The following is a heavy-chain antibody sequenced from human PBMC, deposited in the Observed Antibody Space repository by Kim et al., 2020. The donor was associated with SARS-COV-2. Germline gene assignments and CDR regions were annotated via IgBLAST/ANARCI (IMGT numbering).Heavy chain of an antibody. V-gene: IGHV3-23*01. CDR2: ISGSGGST. D-gene: IGHD3-3*01. CDR1: GFTFSSYA. CDR3: AGGITIFGVVINPDYYYYGMDV. J-gene: IGHJ6*02. Sequence: GGSLRLSCAASGFTFSSYAMSWVRQAPGKGLEWVSAISGSGGSTYYADSVKGRFTISRDNSKNTLYLQMNSLRAEDTAVYYCAGGITIFGVVINPDYYYYGMDVWGQGTTVTVSS.